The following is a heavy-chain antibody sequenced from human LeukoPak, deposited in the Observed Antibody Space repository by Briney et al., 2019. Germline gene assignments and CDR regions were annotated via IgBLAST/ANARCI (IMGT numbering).Heavy chain of an antibody. CDR3: ARAIAAAGTRVESQH. CDR2: MNPNSGNT. J-gene: IGHJ1*01. V-gene: IGHV1-8*01. CDR1: GYTFTSYD. D-gene: IGHD6-13*01. Sequence: ASVKVSYKASGYTFTSYDINWVRQATGQGLEWMGWMNPNSGNTDYAQKLQGRVTMTTDTSTSTAYMELRSLRSDDTAVYYCARAIAAAGTRVESQHWGQGTLVTVSS.